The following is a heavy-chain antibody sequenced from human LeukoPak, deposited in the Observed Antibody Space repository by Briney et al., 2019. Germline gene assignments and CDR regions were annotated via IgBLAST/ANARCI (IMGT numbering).Heavy chain of an antibody. CDR2: ISSSSSYI. V-gene: IGHV3-21*01. D-gene: IGHD3-10*01. CDR1: GFTFSSYS. J-gene: IGHJ6*02. Sequence: PGGSLRLSCAASGFTFSSYSMNWVRQAPGKGLEWVSSISSSSSYIYYADSVKGRFTISRDNAKNSLYLQMNSLRAEDTAVYYCARDKVTMVRGVITSSYYYYGMDVWGQGTTVTVSS. CDR3: ARDKVTMVRGVITSSYYYYGMDV.